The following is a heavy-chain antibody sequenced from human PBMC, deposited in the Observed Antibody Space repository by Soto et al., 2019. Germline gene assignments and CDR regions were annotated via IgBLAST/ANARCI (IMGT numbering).Heavy chain of an antibody. CDR1: GFTFSTFS. CDR3: GGIDSSRSAFGTIAH. CDR2: ISADGRST. D-gene: IGHD3-3*02. Sequence: EVQLMESGGGLVKPGGSLRLSCAGSGFTFSTFSLNWIRQAPGKGLEWVSSISADGRSTYYADSVKGRFTISRDNANKSLFLQVDGLRAEDTAVYFCGGIDSSRSAFGTIAHWGQGALVNVSS. J-gene: IGHJ1*01. V-gene: IGHV3-21*01.